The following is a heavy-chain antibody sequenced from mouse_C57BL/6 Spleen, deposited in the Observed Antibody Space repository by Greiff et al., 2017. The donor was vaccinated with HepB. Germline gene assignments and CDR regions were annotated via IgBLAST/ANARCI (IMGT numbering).Heavy chain of an antibody. J-gene: IGHJ3*01. CDR2: ILTGSGST. CDR1: GYTFTGYW. D-gene: IGHD2-5*01. V-gene: IGHV1-9*01. Sequence: QVQLQQSGAELMKPGASVKLSCKATGYTFTGYWIEWVKQRPGHGLEWIGEILTGSGSTNYNEKFKGKATFTADTSSNTAYMQLSSLTTEDSAIYYCAREAYSKRKGFAYWGQGTLVTVSA. CDR3: AREAYSKRKGFAY.